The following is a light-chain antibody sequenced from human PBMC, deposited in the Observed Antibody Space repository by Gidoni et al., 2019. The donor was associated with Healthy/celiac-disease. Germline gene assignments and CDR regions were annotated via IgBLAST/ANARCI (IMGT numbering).Light chain of an antibody. CDR2: AAS. CDR1: QSISSY. V-gene: IGKV1-39*01. Sequence: DIQMTQSPSSLSASVGDRVTITCRASQSISSYLNWYQQKPGKAPKLLIYAASSLQSGVPSRFSGSGSGTDFTLLISSLQPEDFATYYCQQSYSTSPYTFGQGTKLEIK. CDR3: QQSYSTSPYT. J-gene: IGKJ2*01.